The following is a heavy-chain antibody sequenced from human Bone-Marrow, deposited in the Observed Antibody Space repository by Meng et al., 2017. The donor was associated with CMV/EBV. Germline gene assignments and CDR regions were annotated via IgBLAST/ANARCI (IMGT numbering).Heavy chain of an antibody. CDR2: ISSSSSTI. V-gene: IGHV3-48*04. J-gene: IGHJ4*02. CDR3: ARDPPDSSGYFDY. CDR1: GFTFSSYS. Sequence: GESLKISCAASGFTFSSYSMNWVRQAPGKGLEWVSYISSSSSTIYYADSVKGRFTISRDNAKNSLYLQMNSLRAEDTAVYYCARDPPDSSGYFDYWGQGTLVTVSS. D-gene: IGHD3-22*01.